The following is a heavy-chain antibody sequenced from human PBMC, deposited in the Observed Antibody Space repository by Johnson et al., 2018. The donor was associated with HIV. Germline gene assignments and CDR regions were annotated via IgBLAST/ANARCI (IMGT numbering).Heavy chain of an antibody. J-gene: IGHJ3*02. CDR3: AGERGYYGNPAFDI. CDR1: GFTFSSYG. CDR2: ISYDGSDK. Sequence: QVLLVESGGGVVQPGRSLRLSCVASGFTFSSYGMNWVRQAPGKGLEWVAVISYDGSDKYYADSVKGRLTISRDNSKNTLYLQMNSLRTEDTAVYYWAGERGYYGNPAFDIWGQGTMVTVSS. V-gene: IGHV3-30*03. D-gene: IGHD4-11*01.